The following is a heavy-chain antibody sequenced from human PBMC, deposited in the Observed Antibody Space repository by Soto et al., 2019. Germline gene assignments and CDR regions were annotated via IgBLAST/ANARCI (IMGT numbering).Heavy chain of an antibody. CDR2: IHPLAGRV. J-gene: IGHJ4*02. Sequence: QVQLVQSGAEVKTPGASVTVSCRTSGYAFTDSFIHWLRQAPGHGLEWMGMIHPLAGRVTYAQTFQGRVTMTKDTSTNTVYLELNSLVPEQTGVYYCARARIGTLNGFDYWGQGTLVTVSS. D-gene: IGHD1-1*01. CDR1: GYAFTDSF. CDR3: ARARIGTLNGFDY. V-gene: IGHV1-46*01.